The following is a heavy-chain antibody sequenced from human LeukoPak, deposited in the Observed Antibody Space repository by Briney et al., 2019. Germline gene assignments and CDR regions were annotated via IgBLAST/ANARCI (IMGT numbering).Heavy chain of an antibody. CDR1: GNYW. V-gene: IGHV3-74*01. CDR3: ARGKGIAARPSNWFDP. J-gene: IGHJ5*02. D-gene: IGHD6-6*01. CDR2: INSDGSST. Sequence: GGSLRLSCAASGNYWMHWVRQAPGKGLVWVSRINSDGSSTSYADSVKGRFTISRDNAKNTLYLQMNSLRAEDTAVYYCARGKGIAARPSNWFDPWGQGTLVTVSS.